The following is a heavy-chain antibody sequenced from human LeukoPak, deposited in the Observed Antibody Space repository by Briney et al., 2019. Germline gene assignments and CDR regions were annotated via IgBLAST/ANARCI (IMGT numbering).Heavy chain of an antibody. V-gene: IGHV3-48*03. Sequence: GGSLRLSCAASGFTFGSYEMNWVRQAPGKGLEWVSYISSSGTTVYYTDSVKGRFTISRDNAKKSLCLQMNSLGSEDTAVYYCARDWFGGNYGCNSVAFDSWGQGTLVTVSS. D-gene: IGHD4-23*01. CDR3: ARDWFGGNYGCNSVAFDS. J-gene: IGHJ4*02. CDR1: GFTFGSYE. CDR2: ISSSGTTV.